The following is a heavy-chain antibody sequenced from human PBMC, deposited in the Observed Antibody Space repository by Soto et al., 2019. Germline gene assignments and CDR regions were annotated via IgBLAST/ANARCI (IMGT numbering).Heavy chain of an antibody. Sequence: DVQLLESGGHLVQPGGSLRLSCAASGFTFSSYAMSWVRQAPGKGLEWVSSVSAGGDMTYYSDSVKGRFTISRDNSNNARFRQMNSRRIEDTALYYCARGDRGGSGSPASYYYSGLDVWGQGATVTVS. J-gene: IGHJ6*02. V-gene: IGHV3-23*01. CDR1: GFTFSSYA. CDR3: ARGDRGGSGSPASYYYSGLDV. D-gene: IGHD3-10*01. CDR2: VSAGGDMT.